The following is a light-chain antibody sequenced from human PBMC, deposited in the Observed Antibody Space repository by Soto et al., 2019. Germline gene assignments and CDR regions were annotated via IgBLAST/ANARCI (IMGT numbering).Light chain of an antibody. CDR1: KSIHSW. CDR3: RQYLSFPLT. Sequence: DIQMTQSPSTLSASVGDRVTITCRASKSIHSWLAWHEQKQGEAPKVLIYKASSLESGVPSWFCGSGAGAECALTISSLQPDDVATDYCRQYLSFPLTFGGGTKVDIK. J-gene: IGKJ4*01. V-gene: IGKV1-5*03. CDR2: KAS.